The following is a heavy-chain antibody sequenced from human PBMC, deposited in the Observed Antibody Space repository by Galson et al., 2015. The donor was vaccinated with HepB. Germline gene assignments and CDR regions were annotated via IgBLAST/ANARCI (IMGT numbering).Heavy chain of an antibody. CDR1: GFTFSSYA. D-gene: IGHD6-13*01. V-gene: IGHV3-30*04. CDR2: KSYDGSNK. Sequence: SLRLSCAASGFTFSSYAMHWVRQAPGKGLEWVAGKSYDGSNKYYADSVKGRFTISRDNSKNTLYLQMNSLRAEDTAVYYCAKDLAAAAKRWATFDYWGQGTLVTVSS. CDR3: AKDLAAAAKRWATFDY. J-gene: IGHJ4*02.